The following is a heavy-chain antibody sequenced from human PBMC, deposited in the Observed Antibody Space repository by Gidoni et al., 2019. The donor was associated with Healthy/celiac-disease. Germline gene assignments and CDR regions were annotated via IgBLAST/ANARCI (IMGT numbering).Heavy chain of an antibody. V-gene: IGHV3-7*01. Sequence: EVQLVESGGGLVQPGGSLRLSCAASGFTFSSYWMSWVRPAPGKGLEWVANIKQDGSEKYYVDSVKGRFTISRDNAKNSLYLQMNSLRAEDTAVYYCARDVNLGNYYDSSGYYYSYFFDYWGQGTLVTVSS. CDR2: IKQDGSEK. CDR1: GFTFSSYW. CDR3: ARDVNLGNYYDSSGYYYSYFFDY. D-gene: IGHD3-22*01. J-gene: IGHJ4*02.